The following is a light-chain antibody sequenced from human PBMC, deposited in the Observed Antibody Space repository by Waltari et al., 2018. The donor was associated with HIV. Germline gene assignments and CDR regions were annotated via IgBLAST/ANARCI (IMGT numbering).Light chain of an antibody. CDR2: DAT. J-gene: IGKJ2*01. CDR3: QHYDNFLHT. V-gene: IGKV1-33*01. Sequence: DIQMTQSLSSLSGSVGERVTITCQASQDINNYLNWYQQKAGRAPKLLIYDATNLEIGVPSRFSGSGSGTDFTLTISNLQPEDIATYYCQHYDNFLHTFGQGTKLEIK. CDR1: QDINNY.